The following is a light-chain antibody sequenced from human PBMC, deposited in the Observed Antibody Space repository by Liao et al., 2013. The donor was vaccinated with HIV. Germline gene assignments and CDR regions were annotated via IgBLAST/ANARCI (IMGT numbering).Light chain of an antibody. Sequence: SYELTQPPSVSVSPGQTASIPCSGDKVGDRIVSWYQVKPGQSPALVIYQDTKRPSGIPERFSGSKSGNTATLTISETQPVDEAAYFCQAWDSGADVVFGGGTKLTVL. CDR2: QDT. J-gene: IGLJ2*01. CDR3: QAWDSGADVV. CDR1: KVGDRI. V-gene: IGLV3-1*01.